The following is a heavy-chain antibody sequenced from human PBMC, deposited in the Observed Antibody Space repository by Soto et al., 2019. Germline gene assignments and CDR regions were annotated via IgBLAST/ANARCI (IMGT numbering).Heavy chain of an antibody. CDR3: ARGGPSANDEFCGGGSCLRNYYYYIDV. D-gene: IGHD2-15*01. V-gene: IGHV1-8*01. Sequence: QVQLVQSGAEVKKPGASVKVSCKASGYTFTSYDINWVRQATGQGLEWMGWTNPNSGNAGHAQKFQGRVTMTRNTSISTAYMELSSLRSEDTAVYYCARGGPSANDEFCGGGSCLRNYYYYIDVWGQGTTVTVSS. CDR1: GYTFTSYD. J-gene: IGHJ6*03. CDR2: TNPNSGNA.